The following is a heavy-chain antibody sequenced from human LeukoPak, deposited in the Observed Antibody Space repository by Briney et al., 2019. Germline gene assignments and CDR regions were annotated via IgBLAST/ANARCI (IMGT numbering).Heavy chain of an antibody. D-gene: IGHD3-22*01. CDR2: IWSGDRT. V-gene: IGHV3-53*01. CDR1: GFTFSSYG. J-gene: IGHJ4*02. CDR3: ARDGPGNYDTSSFDC. Sequence: GGTLRLSCAASGFTFSSYGMSWVRQAPGKGLEWVSSIWSGDRTYYADSVKGRFTISRDISRNTLYLQMDSLRAEDTAMYYCARDGPGNYDTSSFDCWGQGTLVTVSS.